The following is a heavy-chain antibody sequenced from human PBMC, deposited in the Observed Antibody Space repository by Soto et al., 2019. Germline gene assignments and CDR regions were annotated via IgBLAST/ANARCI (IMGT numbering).Heavy chain of an antibody. CDR1: GFTFSSYG. V-gene: IGHV3-33*01. Sequence: GGSLRLSCAASGFTFSSYGMHWVRQAPGKGLEWVAVIWYDGSNKYYADSVKGRFTISRDNSKNTLYLQMNSLRAEDTAVYYCARDRVFSIAARYFDYWGQGTLVTVSS. D-gene: IGHD6-13*01. CDR3: ARDRVFSIAARYFDY. J-gene: IGHJ4*02. CDR2: IWYDGSNK.